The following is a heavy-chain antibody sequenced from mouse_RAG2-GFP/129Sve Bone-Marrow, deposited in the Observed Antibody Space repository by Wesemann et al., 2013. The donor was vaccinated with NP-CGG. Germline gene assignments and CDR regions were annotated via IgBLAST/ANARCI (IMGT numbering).Heavy chain of an antibody. V-gene: IGHV1-14*01. CDR3: ARGRYRYDNMDY. D-gene: IGHD2-14*01. J-gene: IGHJ4*01. Sequence: KATLTSDKSSSTAYMELSSLTSEDSAVYYCARGRYRYDNMDYWGQGTSVTVSS.